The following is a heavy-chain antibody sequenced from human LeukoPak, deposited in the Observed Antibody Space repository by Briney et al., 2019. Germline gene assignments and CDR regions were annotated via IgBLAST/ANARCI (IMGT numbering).Heavy chain of an antibody. V-gene: IGHV4-34*01. J-gene: IGHJ6*03. CDR3: ARGQRRQGYCSNTSCYGYYYYMDV. D-gene: IGHD2-2*01. Sequence: PSETLSLTCAVYGGSFSGYYWSWIRQPPGKGLEWIGEINHSGSTNYNPSLKSRVTISVDTSKNQFSLKLTSVTAADTAVYYCARGQRRQGYCSNTSCYGYYYYMDVWDKGTTVTVSS. CDR1: GGSFSGYY. CDR2: INHSGST.